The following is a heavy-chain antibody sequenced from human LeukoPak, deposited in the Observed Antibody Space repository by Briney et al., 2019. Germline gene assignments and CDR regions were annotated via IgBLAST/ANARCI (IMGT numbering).Heavy chain of an antibody. CDR2: INWNGGST. CDR3: ARESITMVRGVSSYYMDV. J-gene: IGHJ6*03. CDR1: GFTFDDYG. D-gene: IGHD3-10*01. Sequence: GSLRLSCAASGFTFDDYGMSWVRQAPGKGLEWVSGINWNGGSTGYADSVKGRFTISRDNAKNSLYLQMNSLRAEDTALYYCARESITMVRGVSSYYMDVWGKGTTVTVSS. V-gene: IGHV3-20*04.